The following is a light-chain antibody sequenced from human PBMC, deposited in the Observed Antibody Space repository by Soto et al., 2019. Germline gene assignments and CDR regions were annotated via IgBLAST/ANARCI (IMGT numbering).Light chain of an antibody. CDR2: GAS. V-gene: IGKV3-20*01. CDR1: QSVSSSY. CDR3: QQYGSP. Sequence: EIVLTQSPCTLSLSPGERATLSCRASQSVSSSYLAWYQQKPGQAPRLLIYGASSRATGIPDRFSGSGSGTDFTLTISRLEPEDFAVYYCQQYGSPFGGGTKVDIK. J-gene: IGKJ4*01.